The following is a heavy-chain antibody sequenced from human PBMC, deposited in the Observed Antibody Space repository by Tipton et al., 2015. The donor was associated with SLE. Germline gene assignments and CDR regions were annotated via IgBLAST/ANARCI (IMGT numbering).Heavy chain of an antibody. CDR3: ARQDPTGFDY. V-gene: IGHV4-34*12. CDR1: GESFLGYF. Sequence: LRLSCGVYGESFLGYFWTWIRQPPGKGLEWIGESIHSGTTNYNPSLKSRVSISVDTSKNQFSLKLSSVTAADTAVYYCARQDPTGFDYWGQGTLVTVSS. D-gene: IGHD3-10*01. J-gene: IGHJ4*02. CDR2: SIHSGTT.